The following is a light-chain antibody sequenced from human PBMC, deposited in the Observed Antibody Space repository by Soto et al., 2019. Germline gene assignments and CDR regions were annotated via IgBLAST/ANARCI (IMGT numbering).Light chain of an antibody. CDR1: QSVSSN. CDR3: QQYNNWPPWT. Sequence: EIVMTQSPATLSVSPGESATLSCRASQSVSSNLAWYQQKPGQGPRLLIYAVSTRATGIPARFRGSGSGTEFTLTISNLQSEDFAVYYCQQYNNWPPWTFGQGTKVGIQ. V-gene: IGKV3-15*01. CDR2: AVS. J-gene: IGKJ1*01.